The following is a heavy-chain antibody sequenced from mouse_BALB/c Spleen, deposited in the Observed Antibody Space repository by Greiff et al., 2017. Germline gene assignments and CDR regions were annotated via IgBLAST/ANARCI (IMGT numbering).Heavy chain of an antibody. CDR1: GFTFSSYA. CDR3: ARSSTATVDY. Sequence: EVNLVESGGGLVKPGGSLKLSCAASGFTFSSYAMSWVRQTPEKRLEWVASISSGGSTYYPDSVKGRFTISRDNARNILYLQMSSLRSEDTAMYYCARSSTATVDYLGQGTTLTVSS. CDR2: ISSGGST. V-gene: IGHV5-6-5*01. J-gene: IGHJ2*01. D-gene: IGHD1-2*01.